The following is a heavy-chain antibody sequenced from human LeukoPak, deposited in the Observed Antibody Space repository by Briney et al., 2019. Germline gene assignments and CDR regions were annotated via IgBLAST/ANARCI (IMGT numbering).Heavy chain of an antibody. J-gene: IGHJ5*02. CDR1: GYSISSAYY. D-gene: IGHD6-6*01. V-gene: IGHV4-38-2*02. CDR3: AKPTARLGWFDP. Sequence: SETLSLTCSVSGYSISSAYYWGWIRQPPGKGLEWIESIYHSGTTYHNPSLKSRVTISLDTSKNQFSLNLRSVTAADTAVYYCAKPTARLGWFDPWGQGTLVTVSS. CDR2: IYHSGTT.